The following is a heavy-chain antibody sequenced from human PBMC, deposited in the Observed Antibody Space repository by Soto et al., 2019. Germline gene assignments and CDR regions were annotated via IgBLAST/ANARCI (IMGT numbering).Heavy chain of an antibody. J-gene: IGHJ4*02. V-gene: IGHV3-23*01. Sequence: EVQLLESGGGLVQPGGSLRLSCAASGFTFSSYAMSWVRQAPGKGLEWVSAISGSGGSTYYADSVKGRFTISRDNSKNTLYLQMNSLSAEDTAVYYCAKEYSGSWYGGAYYFDYWGQGTLVTVSS. CDR1: GFTFSSYA. CDR3: AKEYSGSWYGGAYYFDY. D-gene: IGHD6-13*01. CDR2: ISGSGGST.